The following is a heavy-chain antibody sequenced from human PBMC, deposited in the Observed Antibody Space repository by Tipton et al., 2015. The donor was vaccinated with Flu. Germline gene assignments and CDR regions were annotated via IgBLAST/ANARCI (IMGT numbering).Heavy chain of an antibody. CDR2: IYYSGST. V-gene: IGHV4-59*01. D-gene: IGHD6-13*01. Sequence: TLSLTCTVSGGSISSYYWSWIRQPPGKGLEWIGSIYYSGSTYYNPSLKSRVTISVDTSKNQFSLKLSSVTAADTAVYYCARLIPGIAAAYFDLWGRGTLVTVSS. CDR1: GGSISSYY. CDR3: ARLIPGIAAAYFDL. J-gene: IGHJ2*01.